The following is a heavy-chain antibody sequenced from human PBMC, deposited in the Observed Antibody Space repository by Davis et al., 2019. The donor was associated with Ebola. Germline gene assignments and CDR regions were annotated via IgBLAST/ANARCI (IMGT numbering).Heavy chain of an antibody. CDR1: GFTFSNYD. Sequence: GESLKISCAASGFTFSNYDMNWVRQAPGKGLEWVSNINAVSSRKSYADSVKGRFTISRDNAKNSLYLQMNSLGDEDTAVYYCVREWFGETDWGQRTLVTVSS. CDR3: VREWFGETD. V-gene: IGHV3-48*02. J-gene: IGHJ4*02. D-gene: IGHD3-10*01. CDR2: INAVSSRK.